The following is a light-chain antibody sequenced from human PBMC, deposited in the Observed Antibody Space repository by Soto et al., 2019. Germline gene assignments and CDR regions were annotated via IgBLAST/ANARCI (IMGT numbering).Light chain of an antibody. V-gene: IGKV3-20*01. CDR3: QQYGSSPLT. J-gene: IGKJ4*01. CDR1: QSVDNS. CDR2: DAS. Sequence: EIELTQSPATLSLSPGERATFSCRASQSVDNSLAWYQQRPGQAPRLLIFDASNRATGIPARFSGTGSGRDFTLTISRLEHEDFEVYYCQQYGSSPLTLGGGTKVDIK.